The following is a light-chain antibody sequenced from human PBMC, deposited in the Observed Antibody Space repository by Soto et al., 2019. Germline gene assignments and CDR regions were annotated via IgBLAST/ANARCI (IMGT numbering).Light chain of an antibody. V-gene: IGKV1D-12*01. Sequence: DIQMTQSPSSVSASVGDRVTITCRASQGISSWLAWSQQKPGKAPKLLIYAASSLQSGVPSRFSGSGSGTDFTLTISSLQPEDFATYYCQQANSFPDTFGGGTKVDIK. CDR1: QGISSW. CDR2: AAS. J-gene: IGKJ4*01. CDR3: QQANSFPDT.